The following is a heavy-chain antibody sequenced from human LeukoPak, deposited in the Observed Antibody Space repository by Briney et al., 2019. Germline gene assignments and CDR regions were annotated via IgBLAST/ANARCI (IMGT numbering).Heavy chain of an antibody. CDR1: GGSISSYY. D-gene: IGHD3-9*01. CDR3: ARDVGHILTGYYGSLGWFDP. Sequence: SETLSLTCTVSGGSISSYYWSWIRQPPGKGLEWIGYIYYSGSTNYNPSLKSRVTISVDTSKNQFSLKLSSVTAADTAVYYCARDVGHILTGYYGSLGWFDPWGHGTLVTVSS. CDR2: IYYSGST. J-gene: IGHJ5*02. V-gene: IGHV4-59*01.